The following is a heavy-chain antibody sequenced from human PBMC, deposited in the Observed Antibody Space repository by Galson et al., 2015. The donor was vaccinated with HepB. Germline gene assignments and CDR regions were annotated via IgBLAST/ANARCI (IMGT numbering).Heavy chain of an antibody. J-gene: IGHJ4*02. Sequence: SLRLSCAASGFTFSSYAMHWVRQAPGKGLEWVAVISYDGSNKYYADSVKGRFTISRDNSKNTLYLQMNSLRAEDTAVYYCARAVWIAAAGILGHFDYWGQGTLVTVSS. D-gene: IGHD6-13*01. CDR2: ISYDGSNK. CDR1: GFTFSSYA. CDR3: ARAVWIAAAGILGHFDY. V-gene: IGHV3-30-3*01.